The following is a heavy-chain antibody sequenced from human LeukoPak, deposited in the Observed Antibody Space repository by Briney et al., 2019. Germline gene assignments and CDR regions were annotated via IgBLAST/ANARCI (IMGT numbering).Heavy chain of an antibody. CDR3: AREGGYCSSTSCSNWFDP. CDR1: GYTFTGYY. CDR2: INPNSGGT. J-gene: IGHJ5*02. D-gene: IGHD2-2*01. V-gene: IGHV1-2*02. Sequence: APVKVSCKASGYTFTGYYMHWVRQAPGQGLEWMGCINPNSGGTNYAQKFQGRVTMTRDTSISTAYMELSRLRSDDTAVYYCAREGGYCSSTSCSNWFDPWGQGTLVTVSS.